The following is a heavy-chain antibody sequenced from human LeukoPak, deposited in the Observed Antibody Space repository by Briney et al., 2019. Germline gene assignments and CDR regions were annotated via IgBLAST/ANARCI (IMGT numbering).Heavy chain of an antibody. V-gene: IGHV4-4*07. J-gene: IGHJ4*02. Sequence: SETLSLTCSVSGGAISSYYWSWIRRPAGKGLEWIGRIYTSGSTNYNPSLKSRVTMSVDTSKNQFSLKLKSVTAADTAVYYCARAVGSFDWLPLFDYWGQGTLVTVSS. CDR3: ARAVGSFDWLPLFDY. D-gene: IGHD3-9*01. CDR2: IYTSGST. CDR1: GGAISSYY.